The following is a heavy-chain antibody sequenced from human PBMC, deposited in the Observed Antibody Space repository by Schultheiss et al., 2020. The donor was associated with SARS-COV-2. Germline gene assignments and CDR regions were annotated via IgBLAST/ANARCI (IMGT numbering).Heavy chain of an antibody. D-gene: IGHD2-15*01. V-gene: IGHV5-10-1*01. Sequence: GLEWMGIIYPGDSYTNYSPSFQSHVTISADKSISTAYLQWSSLKASDTAMYYCASCSGSCYYYGMDVWGLGTAVTVSS. J-gene: IGHJ6*02. CDR2: IYPGDSYT. CDR3: ASCSGSCYYYGMDV.